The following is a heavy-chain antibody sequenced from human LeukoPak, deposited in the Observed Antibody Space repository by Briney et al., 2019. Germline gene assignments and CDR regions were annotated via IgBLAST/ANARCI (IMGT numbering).Heavy chain of an antibody. Sequence: GGSLRLSCAASGFTVSSNYMSWVRQAPGKGLEWDSVIYSGGSTYYADSVKGRFTISRDNSKNTLYLQMNSLRAEDTAVYYCASAPTTDYYYGMDVWGKGTTVTVSS. V-gene: IGHV3-53*01. D-gene: IGHD1-26*01. CDR2: IYSGGST. CDR1: GFTVSSNY. J-gene: IGHJ6*04. CDR3: ASAPTTDYYYGMDV.